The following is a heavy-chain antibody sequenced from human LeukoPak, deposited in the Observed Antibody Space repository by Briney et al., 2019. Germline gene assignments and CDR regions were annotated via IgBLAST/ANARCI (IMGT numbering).Heavy chain of an antibody. CDR3: ARGGRYIYGTKYYFDY. Sequence: GGSLSLPCGASGLPFSIYAMTCLREATGKALEWVSGIGSSGGYIHYGHSEKRRHTISRDNSKNTLYLQMNRLRGEDTAVYYFARGGRYIYGTKYYFDYWGQGTLVSVSS. J-gene: IGHJ4*02. V-gene: IGHV3-23*01. CDR1: GLPFSIYA. CDR2: IGSSGGYI. D-gene: IGHD5-18*01.